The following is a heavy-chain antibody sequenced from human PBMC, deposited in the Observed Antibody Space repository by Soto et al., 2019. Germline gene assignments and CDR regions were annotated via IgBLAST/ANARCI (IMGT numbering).Heavy chain of an antibody. CDR3: ARDKRSHTSAFDI. J-gene: IGHJ3*02. CDR2: ISSSSSYI. V-gene: IGHV3-21*01. D-gene: IGHD1-26*01. CDR1: GFTFSSYS. Sequence: GGSLRLSCAASGFTFSSYSMNWVRQSPGKGLEWVSSISSSSSYIYYADSVKGRFTISRDNAKNSLYLQMNSLRAEDTAVYYCARDKRSHTSAFDIWGQGTMVTVSS.